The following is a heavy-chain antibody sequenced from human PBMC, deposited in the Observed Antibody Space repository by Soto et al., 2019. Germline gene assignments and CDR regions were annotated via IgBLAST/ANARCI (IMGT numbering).Heavy chain of an antibody. CDR2: IYHSGST. CDR1: GVSISSGGYS. V-gene: IGHV4-30-2*01. Sequence: SDTLSLTCAVSGVSISSGGYSWSWIRQPPGKGLEWIGYIYHSGSTYYNPSLKSRVTISVDRSKNQFSLKLSSVTAADTAVYYCARTPDIWGQGTMVTVS. CDR3: ARTPDI. J-gene: IGHJ3*02.